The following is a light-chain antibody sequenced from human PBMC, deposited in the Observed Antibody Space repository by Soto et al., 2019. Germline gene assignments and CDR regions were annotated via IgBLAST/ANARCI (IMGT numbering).Light chain of an antibody. CDR3: QQRSNWRDT. CDR1: QSVSSY. Sequence: EIVLTQSPATLSLSPGERATLSCRASQSVSSYLAWYQQKPGQAPRLLIYDACNRATGIPARFSGSGSGTDFTLTISSLEPEDFAVYYCQQRSNWRDTFGGGTKVEIK. J-gene: IGKJ4*01. CDR2: DAC. V-gene: IGKV3-11*01.